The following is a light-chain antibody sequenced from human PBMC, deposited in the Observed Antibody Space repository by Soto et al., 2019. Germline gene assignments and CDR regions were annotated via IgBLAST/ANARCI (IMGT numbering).Light chain of an antibody. CDR2: GTS. J-gene: IGKJ5*01. CDR3: QQYNTWSSIT. CDR1: QSISSN. V-gene: IGKV3-15*01. Sequence: EIVMTQSPATLSVSPGERVTLSRRASQSISSNLAWYQQKPGQAPSLLMYGTSTRATGIPARFSGSGSGTEFTLTISSLQSEDFAVYYCQQYNTWSSITFGQGTRLEIK.